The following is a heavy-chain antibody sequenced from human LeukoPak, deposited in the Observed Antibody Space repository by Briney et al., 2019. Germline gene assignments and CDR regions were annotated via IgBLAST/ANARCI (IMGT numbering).Heavy chain of an antibody. CDR3: AHSEYSRDCYCSDH. J-gene: IGHJ4*02. CDR1: GFSHSTNGVG. V-gene: IGHV2-5*02. CDR2: IYWDDDK. Sequence: SGPTLVNPTQTLTLTCTFSGFSHSTNGVGVGWIRQPPGKALEWLGIIYWDDDKRYSPSLKSRLTITKDTSKNQVVLTMSNMDPVDTGTYYCAHSEYSRDCYCSDHWGQGTLVTVSS. D-gene: IGHD6-6*01.